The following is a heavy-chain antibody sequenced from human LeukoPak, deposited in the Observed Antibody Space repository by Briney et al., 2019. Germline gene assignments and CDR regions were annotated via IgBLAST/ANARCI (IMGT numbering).Heavy chain of an antibody. V-gene: IGHV3-30*04. J-gene: IGHJ4*02. CDR1: GFTFSSYA. D-gene: IGHD5-12*01. CDR2: ISYDGSNK. CDR3: ARDLYGYDLALDY. Sequence: GRSLRLTCAASGFTFSSYAMHWVRQAPGKGLEWVAVISYDGSNKYYADSVKGRFTISRDNSKNTLYLQMNSLRAEDTAVYYCARDLYGYDLALDYWGQGTLVTVSS.